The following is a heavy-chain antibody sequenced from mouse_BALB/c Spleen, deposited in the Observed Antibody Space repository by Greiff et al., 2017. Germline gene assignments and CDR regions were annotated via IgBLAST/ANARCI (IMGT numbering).Heavy chain of an antibody. CDR3: ARSGLGRGYFDV. D-gene: IGHD4-1*01. J-gene: IGHJ1*01. Sequence: QVQLKESGAELVRPGTSVKISCKASGYTFTNYWLGWVKQRPGHGLEWIGDIYPGGGYTNYNEKFKGKATLTADTSSSTAYMQLSSLTSEDSAVYFCARSGLGRGYFDVWGAGTTVTVSS. CDR2: IYPGGGYT. CDR1: GYTFTNYW. V-gene: IGHV1-63*02.